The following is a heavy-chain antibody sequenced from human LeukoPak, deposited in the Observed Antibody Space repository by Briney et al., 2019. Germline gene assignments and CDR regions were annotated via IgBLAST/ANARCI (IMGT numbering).Heavy chain of an antibody. Sequence: SETLSLTCTVSGGSISSYYWGWIRQPPGKGLEWIGSIYHSGSTYYNPSLKSRVTISVDTSKNQFSLKLSSVTAADTAVYYCARDRYSSSWYNWFDPWGQGTLVTVSS. CDR2: IYHSGST. D-gene: IGHD6-13*01. V-gene: IGHV4-38-2*02. CDR3: ARDRYSSSWYNWFDP. J-gene: IGHJ5*02. CDR1: GGSISSYY.